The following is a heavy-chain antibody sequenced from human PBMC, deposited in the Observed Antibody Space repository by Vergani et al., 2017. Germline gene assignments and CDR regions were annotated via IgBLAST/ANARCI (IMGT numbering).Heavy chain of an antibody. CDR1: GGSFSGYY. D-gene: IGHD3-3*02. Sequence: QVQLQQWGAGLLKPSETLSLTCAVYGGSFSGYYWSWIRQPPGKGLGWSGEINHSGRTNYNPSLKSRVTISVDTSKNQFSLKPISVTAADTAVYYCARVSMGILRDYWGQGTLVSVSS. J-gene: IGHJ4*02. CDR3: ARVSMGILRDY. V-gene: IGHV4-34*01. CDR2: INHSGRT.